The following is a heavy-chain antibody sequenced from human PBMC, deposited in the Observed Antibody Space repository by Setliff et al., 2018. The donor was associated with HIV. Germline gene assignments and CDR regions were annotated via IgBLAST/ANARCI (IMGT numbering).Heavy chain of an antibody. CDR3: ARAPGYFDSSGYYYGYYYYYMDV. CDR2: INWNGGST. CDR1: GFTFDDYG. V-gene: IGHV3-20*04. J-gene: IGHJ6*03. D-gene: IGHD3-22*01. Sequence: GGSLRLSCAASGFTFDDYGMSWVRQAPGKGLEWVSGINWNGGSTGYADSAKGRFTISRDNAKNSLYLQMNSLRAEDTALYYCARAPGYFDSSGYYYGYYYYYMDVWGKGTTVTVSS.